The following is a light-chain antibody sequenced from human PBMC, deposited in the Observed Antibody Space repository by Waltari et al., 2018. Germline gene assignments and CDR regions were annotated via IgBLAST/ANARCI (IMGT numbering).Light chain of an antibody. V-gene: IGLV2-23*02. CDR1: SSDVGNYDL. J-gene: IGLJ1*01. CDR2: EVT. CDR3: CSYAGLGIYV. Sequence: QSGLTQPASVSGSPGQSITMSCTGTSSDVGNYDLVSWYQQYPGKAPKLMVYEVTRRSSGVSDRFSGSKSGNTASLTICGLQSEDEADYYCCSYAGLGIYVFGTGTKVTVL.